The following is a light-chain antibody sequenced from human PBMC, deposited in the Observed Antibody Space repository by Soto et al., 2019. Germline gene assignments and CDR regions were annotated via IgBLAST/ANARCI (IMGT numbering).Light chain of an antibody. CDR1: SSNIGNDY. J-gene: IGLJ3*02. CDR3: AKWDSTLTAGV. V-gene: IGLV1-51*01. Sequence: QSVLTQPPSVSAAPGQKVTISCSGCSSNIGNDYVAWYLQLPGAAPKLLIYENDKQPSGIPDRFSGSQSGTSATLCITGLQTGDDADYHCAKWDSTLTAGVFGGGTKLTVL. CDR2: END.